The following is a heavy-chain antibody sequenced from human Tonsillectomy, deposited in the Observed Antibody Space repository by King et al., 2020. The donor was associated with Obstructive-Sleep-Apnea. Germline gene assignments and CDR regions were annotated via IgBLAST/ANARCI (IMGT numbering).Heavy chain of an antibody. CDR1: GGTFSSYA. CDR2: IIPILGIA. V-gene: IGHV1-69*09. J-gene: IGHJ4*02. Sequence: QLVQSGAEVKKPGSSVKVSCKASGGTFSSYAISWVRQAPGQGLEWMGGIIPILGIANYAQKFQGRVTITADKSTSTAYMELSSLRSEDTAVYYCARGLDLGSVAAQPPFDYWGQGTLVTVSS. D-gene: IGHD6-6*01. CDR3: ARGLDLGSVAAQPPFDY.